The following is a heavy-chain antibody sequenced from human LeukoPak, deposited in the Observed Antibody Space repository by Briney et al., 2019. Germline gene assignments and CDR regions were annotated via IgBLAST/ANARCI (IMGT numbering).Heavy chain of an antibody. V-gene: IGHV3-21*01. Sequence: PGGSLRLSCAASGFTFNSYSKNWVRQAPGRGLEWVSSISSSSNYIYHADSLKGRFTISRDNAKNSLYLQMNSLRAEDTAVYYCARAITYYFDSSAYSPGYYYYRMDVWGQGTTVTVSS. CDR3: ARAITYYFDSSAYSPGYYYYRMDV. CDR1: GFTFNSYS. D-gene: IGHD3-22*01. J-gene: IGHJ6*02. CDR2: ISSSSNYI.